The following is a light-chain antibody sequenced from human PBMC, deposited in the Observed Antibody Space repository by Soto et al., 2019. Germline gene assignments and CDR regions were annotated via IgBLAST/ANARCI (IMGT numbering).Light chain of an antibody. J-gene: IGKJ1*01. CDR1: QSVSGN. CDR2: GAS. V-gene: IGKV3-15*01. Sequence: DIGMTQSPATLSVSPGERATLSCRASQSVSGNLAWYQQRPGQSPRLLIYGASTRATGIPDRFSGSGSGREFTLTIRSLQSEDVAVYYCQQYNNWPPWTCGEGTKVEIK. CDR3: QQYNNWPPWT.